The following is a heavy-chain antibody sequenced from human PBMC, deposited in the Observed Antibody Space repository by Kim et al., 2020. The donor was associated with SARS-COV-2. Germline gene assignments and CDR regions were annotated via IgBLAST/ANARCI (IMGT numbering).Heavy chain of an antibody. V-gene: IGHV3-23*01. D-gene: IGHD1-26*01. CDR2: IGSSNSDT. CDR1: GFAFTSYD. CDR3: AKRVVGDN. J-gene: IGHJ4*02. Sequence: GGSLRLSCAASGFAFTSYDMTWVRQAPGKGLEWVSTIGSSNSDTYYADSVKGRFSISRDNSKNMVYLQMNSLRAEDTAVYYCAKRVVGDNWGQGTLVTVSS.